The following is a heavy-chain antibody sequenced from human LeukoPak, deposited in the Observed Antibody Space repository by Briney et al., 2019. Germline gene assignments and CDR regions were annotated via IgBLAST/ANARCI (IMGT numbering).Heavy chain of an antibody. V-gene: IGHV4-61*01. CDR3: ASEYRSDSYFDL. CDR2: MYYSGST. J-gene: IGHJ2*01. Sequence: SETLSLTCNVSGVSVSRSNYYRTWIRQPPGKGLEWIGYMYYSGSTYYNPSLKSRGTISIDTSKNQFSLRLNSVTAADTAVYYCASEYRSDSYFDLWGRGTLVTVSS. CDR1: GVSVSRSNYY. D-gene: IGHD6-19*01.